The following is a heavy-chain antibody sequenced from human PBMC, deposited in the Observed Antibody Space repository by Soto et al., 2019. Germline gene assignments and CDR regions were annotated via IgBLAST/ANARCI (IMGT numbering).Heavy chain of an antibody. CDR2: ISSSSDYI. D-gene: IGHD1-26*01. CDR3: ARDELVFDS. Sequence: EVQLVESGGGLVKPGGSLRLSCVASGFTFSSYSMNWVRQAPGKGLEWVASISSSSDYIYYADSVKGRFTISRDNAKNSLYLHVNSLRAEDTAVFYCARDELVFDSWGQGTLVTVSS. J-gene: IGHJ4*02. V-gene: IGHV3-21*01. CDR1: GFTFSSYS.